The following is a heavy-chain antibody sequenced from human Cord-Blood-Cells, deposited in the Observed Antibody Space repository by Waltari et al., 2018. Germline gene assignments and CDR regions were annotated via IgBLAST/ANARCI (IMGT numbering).Heavy chain of an antibody. D-gene: IGHD5-18*01. Sequence: QLQLQESGSGLVKPSQTLSLTCAVSGGSISSGGYSWSWIRQPPGKGLEWIGYIYHSGSTYYNPSRKSLVTMSVDRSKNQFSLKLSSVTAADTAVYYCARDNRGYSYGDAFDIWGQGTMVTVSS. CDR3: ARDNRGYSYGDAFDI. CDR1: GGSISSGGYS. CDR2: IYHSGST. J-gene: IGHJ3*02. V-gene: IGHV4-30-2*01.